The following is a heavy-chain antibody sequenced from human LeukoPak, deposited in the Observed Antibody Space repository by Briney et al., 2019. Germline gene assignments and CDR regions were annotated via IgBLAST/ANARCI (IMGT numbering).Heavy chain of an antibody. CDR1: GYTFTSYY. CDR3: VMYYYDSSGPGD. CDR2: INPSGGST. V-gene: IGHV1-46*01. J-gene: IGHJ4*02. Sequence: ASVKVSCKASGYTFTSYYMHWVRQAPGQGLEWMGIINPSGGSTSYAQKFQGRVTMTRDTSTSTVYMELSSLRSEDTAVYYWVMYYYDSSGPGDWGEGTLVSVSS. D-gene: IGHD3-22*01.